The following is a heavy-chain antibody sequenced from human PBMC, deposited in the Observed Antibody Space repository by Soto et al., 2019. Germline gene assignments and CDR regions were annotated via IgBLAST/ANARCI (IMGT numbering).Heavy chain of an antibody. D-gene: IGHD6-13*01. CDR1: GFPFSSSA. J-gene: IGHJ4*02. CDR2: ISGSGGST. CDR3: AKAPVIAASVVPPDY. Sequence: GGSLKLSCAASGFPFSSSAMNWVRQAPGKGLEWVSAISGSGGSTYYADSVKGRFTISRDNSKNTLYLQMNSLRAEDTAVYYCAKAPVIAASVVPPDYWGQGTLVTVSS. V-gene: IGHV3-23*01.